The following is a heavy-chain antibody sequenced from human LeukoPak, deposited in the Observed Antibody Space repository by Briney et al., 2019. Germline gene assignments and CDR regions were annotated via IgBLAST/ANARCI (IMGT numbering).Heavy chain of an antibody. CDR3: ARANLYGDDAFDI. D-gene: IGHD4-17*01. CDR1: GCTVSSNY. CDR2: IYSGCST. J-gene: IGHJ3*02. V-gene: IGHV3-66*01. Sequence: GGSLRLSCAASGCTVSSNYMSWVRQAPGKGLEWVSVIYSGCSTYYADSVKGRFTISRDNSKNKQYLQMNSLRADDTAVYYCARANLYGDDAFDIWGQGTMVTVSS.